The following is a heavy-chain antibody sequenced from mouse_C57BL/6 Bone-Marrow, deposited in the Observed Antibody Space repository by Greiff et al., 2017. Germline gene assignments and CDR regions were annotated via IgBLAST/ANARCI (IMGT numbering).Heavy chain of an antibody. CDR1: GYTFTTYP. J-gene: IGHJ4*01. CDR2: FHPYNDDT. V-gene: IGHV1-47*01. D-gene: IGHD1-1*01. Sequence: VKLMESGAELVKPGASVKMSCKASGYTFTTYPIEWMKQNHGKSLEWIGNFHPYNDDTKYNEKFKGKATLTVEKSSSTVYLELSRLTSDDSAVYYCARGYYGSSLDAMDYWGQGTSVTVSS. CDR3: ARGYYGSSLDAMDY.